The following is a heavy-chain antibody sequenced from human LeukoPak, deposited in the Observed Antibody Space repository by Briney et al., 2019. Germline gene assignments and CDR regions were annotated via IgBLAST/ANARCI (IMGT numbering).Heavy chain of an antibody. Sequence: ASVKVSCKASGYTFTSYAMNWVQQAPGQGLEWMGWINTNTGNPTYAQGFTGRFVFSLDTSVSTAYLQISSLKAEDTAVYYCAREPRGGYCSSTSCYTAWFDPWGQGTLVTVSS. CDR2: INTNTGNP. CDR3: AREPRGGYCSSTSCYTAWFDP. V-gene: IGHV7-4-1*02. D-gene: IGHD2-2*02. J-gene: IGHJ5*02. CDR1: GYTFTSYA.